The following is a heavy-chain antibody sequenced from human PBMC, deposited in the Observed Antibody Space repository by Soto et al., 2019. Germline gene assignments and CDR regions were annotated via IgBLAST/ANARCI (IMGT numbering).Heavy chain of an antibody. CDR1: GYTFTGYN. CDR3: ARSPPYCSGGSCYLNWFDP. V-gene: IGHV1-2*04. Sequence: ASVKVSCKASGYTFTGYNMHWVRQAPGQGLEWMGWINPNSGGTNYAQKFQGWVTMTRDTSISTAYMELSRLRSDETAVYYCARSPPYCSGGSCYLNWFDPWGQGTLVTVSS. D-gene: IGHD2-15*01. J-gene: IGHJ5*02. CDR2: INPNSGGT.